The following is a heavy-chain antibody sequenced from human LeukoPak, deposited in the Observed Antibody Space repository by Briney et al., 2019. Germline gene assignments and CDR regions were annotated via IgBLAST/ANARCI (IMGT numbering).Heavy chain of an antibody. CDR3: ARDSRCDDSSGYCYFDY. CDR1: GYTFTSYD. V-gene: IGHV1-8*01. D-gene: IGHD3-22*01. CDR2: MNPNSGST. Sequence: ASVKVSCKASGYTFTSYDINWVRQATGQGLEWMGWMNPNSGSTSYAQKFQGRVTMTRDMSTSTVYMELSSLRSEDTAVYYCARDSRCDDSSGYCYFDYWGQGTLVTVSS. J-gene: IGHJ4*02.